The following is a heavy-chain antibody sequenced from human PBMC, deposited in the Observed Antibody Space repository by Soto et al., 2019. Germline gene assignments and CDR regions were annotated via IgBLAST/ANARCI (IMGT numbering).Heavy chain of an antibody. CDR3: ARGGYYYDN. Sequence: XGSLRLSCAAAGFPFSSYWMHWVRQTPGKGLVWVSRINSDGSGTRYTDSVKGRFTISRDNAKNTLYLQMNSLRAEDTAVYYCARGGYYYDNWGQGTLVTVSS. D-gene: IGHD2-2*01. V-gene: IGHV3-74*01. CDR1: GFPFSSYW. CDR2: INSDGSGT. J-gene: IGHJ4*02.